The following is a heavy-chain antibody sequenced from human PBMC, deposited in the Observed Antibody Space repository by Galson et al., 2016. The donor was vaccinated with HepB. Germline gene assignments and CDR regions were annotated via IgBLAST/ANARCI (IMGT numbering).Heavy chain of an antibody. J-gene: IGHJ5*02. CDR2: IYYSGST. D-gene: IGHD6-19*01. Sequence: SETLSLTCTVSGGSISRSSYYWGWIRQPPGKGLEWIGSIYYSGSTYDNPSLKSRVTISVDTSKNQLSLKLTSVTAADTAVYYCARTIIVVAATGGLNWFDPWGRGTLVTVSS. CDR1: GGSISRSSYY. V-gene: IGHV4-39*01. CDR3: ARTIIVVAATGGLNWFDP.